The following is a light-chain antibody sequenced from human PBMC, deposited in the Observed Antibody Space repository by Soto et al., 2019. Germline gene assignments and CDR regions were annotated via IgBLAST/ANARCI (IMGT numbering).Light chain of an antibody. CDR3: MQGLRTPRT. V-gene: IGKV2-28*01. J-gene: IGKJ1*01. CDR2: FGS. Sequence: DIVMTQSPLSLPVTPGEPASISCRSSQSLLESNGYNCLDWYLQRPGQSPQLLIYFGSYRASGVPDRFSGSGSGTDFTLKISRVEAEDVGVYYCMQGLRTPRTFGQGTKVEIK. CDR1: QSLLESNGYNC.